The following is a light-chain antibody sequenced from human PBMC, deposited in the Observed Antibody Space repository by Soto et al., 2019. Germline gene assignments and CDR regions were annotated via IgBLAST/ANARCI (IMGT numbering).Light chain of an antibody. J-gene: IGKJ1*01. Sequence: DIVMTQSPLSLPVTPGEPASISCRSSQSLLHSNGFNYLDWYLQKPGQSPQLLIYLGSTRASGVPDRFSGSGSGTDFTLKSSRVEAEDVGVYYCMQALQTGWTFGQGTKVVIK. CDR1: QSLLHSNGFNY. V-gene: IGKV2-28*01. CDR2: LGS. CDR3: MQALQTGWT.